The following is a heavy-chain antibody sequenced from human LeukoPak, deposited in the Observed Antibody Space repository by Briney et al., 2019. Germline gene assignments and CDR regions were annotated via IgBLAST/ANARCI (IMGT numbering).Heavy chain of an antibody. J-gene: IGHJ4*02. V-gene: IGHV4-38-2*01. CDR3: ARHGEYSYGPDY. D-gene: IGHD5-18*01. CDR2: IYHSGST. CDR1: GYSISSGYY. Sequence: SETLSLTCAVSGYSISSGYYWGWIRQPPGKGLEWIGSIYHSGSTYYNPSLKSRATISVDTSKNQFSLKLSSVTAADTAVYYCARHGEYSYGPDYWGQGTLVTVSS.